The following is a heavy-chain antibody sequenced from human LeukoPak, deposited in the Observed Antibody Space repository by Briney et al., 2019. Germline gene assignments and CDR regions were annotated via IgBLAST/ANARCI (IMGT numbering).Heavy chain of an antibody. CDR3: VRAREPLVYTYYFDY. CDR1: GGSISSYY. V-gene: IGHV4-59*08. CDR2: IYYSGNT. J-gene: IGHJ4*02. D-gene: IGHD1-14*01. Sequence: NPSETLSLTCTVSGGSISSYYWSWIRQPPGKGLEWIGYIYYSGNTNYNPSLKSRVTILMDTSKNQFSLKLSSVTAADTAVYYCVRAREPLVYTYYFDYWGQGTLVTVSS.